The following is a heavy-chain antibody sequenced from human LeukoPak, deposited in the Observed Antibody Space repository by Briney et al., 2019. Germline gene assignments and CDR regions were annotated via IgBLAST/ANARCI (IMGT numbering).Heavy chain of an antibody. CDR1: GYTFTGYY. D-gene: IGHD3-10*01. J-gene: IGHJ4*02. CDR2: INPNSGGT. V-gene: IGHV1-2*02. CDR3: ARGLGELLS. Sequence: GASVKVSCKASGYTFTGYYMHWVRQVPGQGLEWMGWINPNSGGTNYAQKFQGRVTMTRNTSISTAYMELSSLRSEDTAVYYCARGLGELLSWGQGTLVTVSS.